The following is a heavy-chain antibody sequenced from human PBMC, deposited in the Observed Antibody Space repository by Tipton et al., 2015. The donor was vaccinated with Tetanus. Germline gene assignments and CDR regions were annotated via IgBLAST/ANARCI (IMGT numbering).Heavy chain of an antibody. CDR3: ARAHCTDGVCNFDF. CDR2: IYPGDSDT. Sequence: VQLVQSGGEVKKPGESLKISCKGSGYIFNNYWIGWVRQKPGKGLGWMGIIYPGDSDTRYSPSFQGQVTISVDKSINTAYLRWSSLKASDTSMFYCARAHCTDGVCNFDFWGQGALVTVAS. J-gene: IGHJ4*02. CDR1: GYIFNNYW. V-gene: IGHV5-51*01. D-gene: IGHD2-8*01.